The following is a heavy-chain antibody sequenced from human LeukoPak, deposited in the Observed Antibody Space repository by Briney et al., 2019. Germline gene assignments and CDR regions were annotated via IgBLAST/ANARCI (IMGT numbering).Heavy chain of an antibody. V-gene: IGHV3-9*02. D-gene: IGHD1-26*01. CDR2: ISWNSGSI. CDR3: AKGGSYSSDAFDI. CDR1: GFTSDDYA. Sequence: GRSLRLSCAASGFTSDDYAMHWVRQAPGKGLEWVSGISWNSGSIGYADSVKGRFTISRDNAKNSLYLRMNSLRAEDMALYYCAKGGSYSSDAFDIWGQGTMVTVSS. J-gene: IGHJ3*02.